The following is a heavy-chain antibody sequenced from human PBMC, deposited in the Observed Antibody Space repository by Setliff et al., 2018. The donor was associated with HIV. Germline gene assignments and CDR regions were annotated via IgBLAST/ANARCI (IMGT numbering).Heavy chain of an antibody. V-gene: IGHV3-23*01. CDR1: EFTFRTHA. CDR2: ISGSGGST. CDR3: ATARPRHLVSTNPPYYFDY. Sequence: GGSLRLSCAASEFTFRTHAMSWVRRAPGKGLEWVSGISGSGGSTYYADSVKGRFTISRDNSKNTLFLRMNSLRADDTAVYYCATARPRHLVSTNPPYYFDYWGQGTLVTVSS. J-gene: IGHJ4*02. D-gene: IGHD2-8*02.